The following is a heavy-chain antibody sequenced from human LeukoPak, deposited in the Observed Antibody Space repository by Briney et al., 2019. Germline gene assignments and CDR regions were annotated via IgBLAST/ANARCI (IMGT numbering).Heavy chain of an antibody. Sequence: GSLRLSCAASGFTFSSYWMHWVRQAPGKGLVWVSRINFDGSTTNYADSVKGRFTISRDNSKSTVYLQMNSLRVEDAAVYYCSKDLTSDFGGDLDPWGQGTLVTVSS. CDR3: SKDLTSDFGGDLDP. CDR2: INFDGSTT. CDR1: GFTFSSYW. J-gene: IGHJ5*02. V-gene: IGHV3-74*01. D-gene: IGHD3-10*01.